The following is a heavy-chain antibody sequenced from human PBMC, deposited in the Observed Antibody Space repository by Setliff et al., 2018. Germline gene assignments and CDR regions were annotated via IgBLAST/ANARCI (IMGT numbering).Heavy chain of an antibody. V-gene: IGHV2-5*02. J-gene: IGHJ4*02. D-gene: IGHD3-22*01. CDR2: IYWDDDK. CDR3: AHRRGDYYDSSGYYYDY. CDR1: GFSLSTSGVG. Sequence: SGPTLVNPTQTLTLTCTFSGFSLSTSGVGVGWIRQTPGKALEWLALIYWDDDKRYSPSLKSRLTITKDTSKNQVVLTMTNMDPVDTATYYSAHRRGDYYDSSGYYYDYWGQGTLVTVSS.